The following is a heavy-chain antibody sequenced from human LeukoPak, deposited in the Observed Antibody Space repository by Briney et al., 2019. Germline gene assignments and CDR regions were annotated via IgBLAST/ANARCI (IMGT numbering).Heavy chain of an antibody. CDR2: TLYRSKWYN. CDR1: GDSVSYNVAA. CDR3: ASEDTMVRGKIDY. D-gene: IGHD3-10*01. Sequence: SQTLSLTCAISGDSVSYNVAAWNWIRQSPSRGLEWLGRTLYRSKWYNDYAESVKSRITINPDTSKNQFTLQLKSVTPEDTAVYYCASEDTMVRGKIDYWGQGTLVTVSS. J-gene: IGHJ4*02. V-gene: IGHV6-1*01.